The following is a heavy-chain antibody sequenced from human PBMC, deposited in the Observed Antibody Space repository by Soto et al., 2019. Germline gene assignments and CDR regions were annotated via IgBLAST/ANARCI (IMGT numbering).Heavy chain of an antibody. J-gene: IGHJ3*02. CDR3: ARSHYDYIWGSSLGAFDI. V-gene: IGHV3-48*01. D-gene: IGHD3-16*01. CDR1: GFTFSSYS. Sequence: PGGSLRLSCAASGFTFSSYSMNWVRQAPGKGLEWVSYISSSSSTIYYADSVKGRFTISRDNAKNSLYLQMNSLRAEDTAVYYCARSHYDYIWGSSLGAFDIWGQGTMVTVSS. CDR2: ISSSSSTI.